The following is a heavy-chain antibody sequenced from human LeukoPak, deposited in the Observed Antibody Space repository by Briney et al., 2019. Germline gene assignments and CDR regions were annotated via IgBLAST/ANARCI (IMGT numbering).Heavy chain of an antibody. Sequence: VASVKVSCKASGYTFTSYDINWVRQATGQGLEWMGWMNPNSGNTGYAQKFQGRGTMTRNTSISTAYMELSSLRSEDTAVYYCARELSRFSIAAAGTHGGYWGQGTLVTVSS. V-gene: IGHV1-8*01. D-gene: IGHD6-13*01. CDR1: GYTFTSYD. J-gene: IGHJ4*02. CDR3: ARELSRFSIAAAGTHGGY. CDR2: MNPNSGNT.